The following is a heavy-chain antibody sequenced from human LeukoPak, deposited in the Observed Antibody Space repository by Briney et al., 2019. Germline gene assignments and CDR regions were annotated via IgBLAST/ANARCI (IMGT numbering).Heavy chain of an antibody. J-gene: IGHJ4*02. Sequence: GGPLRLSCAVSGFTFSSYGMHWVRQPPAKGLQWVEVIWYDGSNKYYADSVKGRFTINRDNSKNTLYLQMNSLRAEDTAVYYCAKDLMSGSPRYYFDYWGQGTLVTVSS. D-gene: IGHD5-12*01. CDR2: IWYDGSNK. CDR3: AKDLMSGSPRYYFDY. V-gene: IGHV3-33*06. CDR1: GFTFSSYG.